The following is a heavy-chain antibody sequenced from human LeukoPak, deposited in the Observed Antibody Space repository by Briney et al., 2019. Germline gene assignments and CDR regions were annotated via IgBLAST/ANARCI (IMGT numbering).Heavy chain of an antibody. CDR1: GFTFSSYA. CDR2: ISGSGGST. V-gene: IGHV3-23*01. D-gene: IGHD2-15*01. J-gene: IGHJ6*03. CDR3: AREMVATASYYYYYYYMDV. Sequence: GGSLRLSCAASGFTFSSYAMSWVRQAPGKGLEWVSAISGSGGSTYYADSVKGRFTISRDNAKNSVYLQMNSLRAEDTAVYYCAREMVATASYYYYYYYMDVWGKGTAVTVSS.